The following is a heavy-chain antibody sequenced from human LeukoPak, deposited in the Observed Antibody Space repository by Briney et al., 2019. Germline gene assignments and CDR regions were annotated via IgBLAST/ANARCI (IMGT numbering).Heavy chain of an antibody. CDR3: ARDPGVYDSSNWYDY. CDR1: GFSFSNYW. Sequence: GGSLRLSCAGSGFSFSNYWANWVRQVPGKGLEWVANVKQDGSEKYYVDSVKGRFTISRDNAENSLYLQMNSLRAEDTAVYYCARDPGVYDSSNWYDYWGQGTLVTVSS. CDR2: VKQDGSEK. D-gene: IGHD2-8*01. J-gene: IGHJ5*01. V-gene: IGHV3-7*05.